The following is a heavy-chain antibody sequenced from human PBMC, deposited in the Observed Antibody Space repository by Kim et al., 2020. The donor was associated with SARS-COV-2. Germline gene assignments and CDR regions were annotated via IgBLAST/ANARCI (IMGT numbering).Heavy chain of an antibody. CDR3: ARGLSSGPS. D-gene: IGHD3-10*01. CDR2: DTP. Sequence: DTPTYADSVTGRFTIARDISENTLYLQMNSLTAEDTGIYYCARGLSSGPSWGQGTLVTVSS. V-gene: IGHV3-23*01. J-gene: IGHJ5*02.